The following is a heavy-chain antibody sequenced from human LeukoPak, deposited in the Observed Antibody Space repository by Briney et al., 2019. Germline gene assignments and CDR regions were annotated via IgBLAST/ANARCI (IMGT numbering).Heavy chain of an antibody. CDR1: GGSISSNY. Sequence: SETLSLTCTVSGGSISSNYWCWVRQPPGQGLEWDGYIYYSGSNNYNPTLKSRVTISVDTSKNQFSLKLSSVTAADTAVDYCARRYCSSTSCLHFDYWGQETLVSVSS. V-gene: IGHV4-59*08. CDR2: IYYSGSN. CDR3: ARRYCSSTSCLHFDY. D-gene: IGHD2-2*01. J-gene: IGHJ4*02.